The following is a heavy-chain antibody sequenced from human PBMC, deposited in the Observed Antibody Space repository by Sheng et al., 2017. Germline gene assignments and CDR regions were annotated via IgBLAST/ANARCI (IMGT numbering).Heavy chain of an antibody. CDR1: GFTFSSHF. CDR3: ARESGYSSSCYDY. J-gene: IGHJ4*02. D-gene: IGHD6-13*01. CDR2: IGGSSRSI. V-gene: IGHV3-21*01. Sequence: EVRLVESGGGLVKPGGSLRLSCAASGFTFSSHFMGWVRQAPGKGLELVSSIGGSSRSIYYADALRGRFTVSRDNAKNSMYLQMDSLTVDDTAVYFCARESGYSSSCYDYWGQGTL.